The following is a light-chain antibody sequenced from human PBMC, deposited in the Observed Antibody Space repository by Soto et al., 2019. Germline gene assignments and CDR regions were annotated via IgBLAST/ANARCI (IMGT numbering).Light chain of an antibody. J-gene: IGKJ5*01. V-gene: IGKV1-9*01. CDR3: QQLNSYPHT. CDR2: AAS. Sequence: IQLPQSPTSLSASLGDRITITCLASQGISSYLAWYQQKPGKAPKLLIYAASTLQSGVPSRFSGSGSGTDFTLTISSLQPEDFATYYCQQLNSYPHTFGQGTRLEI. CDR1: QGISSY.